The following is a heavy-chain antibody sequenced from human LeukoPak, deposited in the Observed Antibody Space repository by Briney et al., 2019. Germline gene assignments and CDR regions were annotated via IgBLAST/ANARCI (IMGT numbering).Heavy chain of an antibody. CDR3: ARGATNYYYYGMDV. J-gene: IGHJ6*02. CDR2: INPNSGGT. Sequence: ASVKVSCKASGYTSTGYYMHWVRQAPGQGLEWMGRINPNSGGTNYAQKFQGRVTMTRDTSISTAYMELSRLRSDDTAVYYCARGATNYYYYGMDVWGQGTTVTVSS. V-gene: IGHV1-2*06. CDR1: GYTSTGYY.